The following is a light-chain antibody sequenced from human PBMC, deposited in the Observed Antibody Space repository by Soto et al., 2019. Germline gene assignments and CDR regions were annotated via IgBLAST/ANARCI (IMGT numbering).Light chain of an antibody. CDR2: EVS. V-gene: IGLV2-23*02. J-gene: IGLJ2*01. Sequence: QSALTQPASVSVSPGQSIPISCTGTTSDVGSYNPVSWYQQHPGKAPKLMIYEVSKRPSGVSNRFSGSKSGNTASLTISGLQAEDGADYYCCSYAGSSTFVVFGGGTKLTVL. CDR1: TSDVGSYNP. CDR3: CSYAGSSTFVV.